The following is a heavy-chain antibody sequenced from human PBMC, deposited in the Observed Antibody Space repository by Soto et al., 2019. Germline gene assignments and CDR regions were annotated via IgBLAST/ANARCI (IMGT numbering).Heavy chain of an antibody. Sequence: GGSLRLSCEASGFTFSMHGMHWVRQAPGKGLEWVGVISLDGNTGYYADSVRGRFTMSRDNSKNTLFLQMINLRTEDTAVYYCAKDREDTAMVSDHWGQGTLVTVSS. J-gene: IGHJ4*02. CDR2: ISLDGNTG. V-gene: IGHV3-30*18. CDR3: AKDREDTAMVSDH. D-gene: IGHD5-18*01. CDR1: GFTFSMHG.